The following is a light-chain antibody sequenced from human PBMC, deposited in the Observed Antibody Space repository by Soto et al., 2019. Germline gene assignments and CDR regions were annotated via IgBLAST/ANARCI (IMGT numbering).Light chain of an antibody. J-gene: IGKJ3*01. V-gene: IGKV3-20*01. CDR1: QTISDNY. CDR2: GAS. CDR3: QQYGSSPEIS. Sequence: DIVLTQSPGTLSLSPGERATLSCRASQTISDNYLAWYQQKPGQSPRLLISGASIRAPGIPDRFSGSGSETDFTLTISRLVPEDFALYYCQQYGSSPEISFGPGTKVDIK.